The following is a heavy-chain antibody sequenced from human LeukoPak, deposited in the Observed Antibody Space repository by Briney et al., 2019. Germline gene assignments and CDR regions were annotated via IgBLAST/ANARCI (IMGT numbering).Heavy chain of an antibody. J-gene: IGHJ6*03. CDR3: ARGPPRGKYYYMDV. D-gene: IGHD1-1*01. V-gene: IGHV3-13*01. Sequence: GGSLRLSCAASGVTFSSFDMHWVRQPTGQGLEWVSTIGTASDTYYPGSVEGRFTLSRDNAKNSLYLQMYSLTAGDTAVYYCARGPPRGKYYYMDVWDKGTTVTVSS. CDR2: IGTASDT. CDR1: GVTFSSFD.